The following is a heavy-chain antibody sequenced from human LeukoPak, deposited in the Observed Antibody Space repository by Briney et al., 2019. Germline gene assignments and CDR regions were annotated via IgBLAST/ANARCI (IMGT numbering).Heavy chain of an antibody. V-gene: IGHV1-2*02. CDR2: INPNSGGT. CDR3: ARDDFMKRIAVAGTVAFDI. CDR1: GYTFTGYY. D-gene: IGHD6-19*01. Sequence: ASVKVSCKASGYTFTGYYMHWVRQAPGQGLEWMGWINPNSGGTNYAQKFQGRVTMTRDTSISTAYMELSRLRSDDTAVYYCARDDFMKRIAVAGTVAFDIWGQGTMVTVSS. J-gene: IGHJ3*02.